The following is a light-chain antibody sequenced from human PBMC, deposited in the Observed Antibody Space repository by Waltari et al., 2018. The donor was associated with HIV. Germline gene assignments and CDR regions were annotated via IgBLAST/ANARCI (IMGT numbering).Light chain of an antibody. CDR3: CSYATSSTSLYV. J-gene: IGLJ1*01. V-gene: IGLV2-23*02. CDR2: EVS. Sequence: QSALTQPAPVSGSPGQSITISCIGTSSVVGNYTLASWYQQHPGKAPKLLFYEVSKRPSGVSNRFSGSNAGNTASLTISGLQADDEAEYYCCSYATSSTSLYVFGTGTKVTVL. CDR1: SSVVGNYTL.